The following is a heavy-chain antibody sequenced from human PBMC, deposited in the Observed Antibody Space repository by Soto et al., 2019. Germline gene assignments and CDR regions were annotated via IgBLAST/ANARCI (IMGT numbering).Heavy chain of an antibody. J-gene: IGHJ4*02. CDR1: GGSISSGGYY. CDR3: ARAYDFWSGYYFDY. V-gene: IGHV4-31*03. Sequence: SETLSLTCTVSGGSISSGGYYWSWIRQHPGKGLEWIGYIYYSGSTYYNPSLKSRVTISVDTSKDQFSLKLSSVTAADTAVYYCARAYDFWSGYYFDYWGQGTLVTVSS. D-gene: IGHD3-3*01. CDR2: IYYSGST.